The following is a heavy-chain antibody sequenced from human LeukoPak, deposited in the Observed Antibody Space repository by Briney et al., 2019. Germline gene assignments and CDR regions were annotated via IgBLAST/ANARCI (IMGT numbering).Heavy chain of an antibody. V-gene: IGHV4-59*08. Sequence: SETLSLTCTVSGGSISSYYWSWIRQPPGKGLEWIGYIYYSGSTNYNPSLKSRVTISVDTSKNQFSLKLSSVTAADTAVYYCARQGRVLWELLGYFDYWGQGTLVTVSS. CDR2: IYYSGST. D-gene: IGHD1-26*01. J-gene: IGHJ4*02. CDR1: GGSISSYY. CDR3: ARQGRVLWELLGYFDY.